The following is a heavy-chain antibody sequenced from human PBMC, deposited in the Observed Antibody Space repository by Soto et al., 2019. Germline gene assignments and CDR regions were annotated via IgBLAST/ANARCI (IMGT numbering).Heavy chain of an antibody. CDR3: ASRRMYYDSSGYLDAFDI. V-gene: IGHV4-4*02. J-gene: IGHJ3*02. D-gene: IGHD3-22*01. CDR2: IYHSGST. Sequence: QVQLQESGPGLVKPSGTLSLTCAVSGGSISSSNWWRWVRQPPGKGLEWIGEIYHSGSTNYNPSLKSRVTISVDKSKNQCSLKLSSVTAADTAVYYCASRRMYYDSSGYLDAFDIWGQGTMVTVSS. CDR1: GGSISSSNW.